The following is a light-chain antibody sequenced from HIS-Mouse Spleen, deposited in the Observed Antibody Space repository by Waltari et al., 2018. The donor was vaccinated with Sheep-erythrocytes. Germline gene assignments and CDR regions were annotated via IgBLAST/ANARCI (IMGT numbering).Light chain of an antibody. CDR3: YSTDSSGNHWV. V-gene: IGLV3-10*01. J-gene: IGLJ3*02. Sequence: SYELTQPPSVSVSPGQTARITCSGDALQKKYAYWYQQKSGQAPVLVIYEDSKRRSGIPERFSGSTSGKMAALTISGAQVADEADYYCYSTDSSGNHWVFGGGTKLTVL. CDR1: ALQKKY. CDR2: EDS.